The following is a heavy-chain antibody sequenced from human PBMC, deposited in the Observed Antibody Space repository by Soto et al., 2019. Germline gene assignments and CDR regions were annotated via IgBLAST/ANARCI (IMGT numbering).Heavy chain of an antibody. CDR1: GYTFTSYG. Sequence: SVKVSCKASGYTFTSYGISWVRQAPGQGLEWMGGIIPIFGTANYAQKFQGRVTITADESTSTAYMELSSLRSEDTAVYYCARDMYYYDSSGYNWFDPWGQGTLVTVSS. V-gene: IGHV1-69*13. J-gene: IGHJ5*02. CDR2: IIPIFGTA. D-gene: IGHD3-22*01. CDR3: ARDMYYYDSSGYNWFDP.